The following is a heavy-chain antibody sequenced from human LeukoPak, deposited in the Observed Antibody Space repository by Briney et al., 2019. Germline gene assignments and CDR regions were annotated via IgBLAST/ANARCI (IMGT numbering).Heavy chain of an antibody. CDR1: GFIFSTYG. Sequence: PGGSVRLSCAASGFIFSTYGMHWVRQAPGKGLEWVAFIRNDGSDKYYAVSVKGRFTISRDNSKNTLYLQMNSLRAEDTALYYCAKDRAFGQFLWGNDYWGQGTLVTVSS. CDR3: AKDRAFGQFLWGNDY. V-gene: IGHV3-30*02. CDR2: IRNDGSDK. J-gene: IGHJ4*02. D-gene: IGHD3-10*01.